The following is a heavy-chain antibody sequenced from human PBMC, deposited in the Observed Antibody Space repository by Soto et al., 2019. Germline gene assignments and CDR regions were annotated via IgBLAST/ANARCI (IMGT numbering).Heavy chain of an antibody. Sequence: PGGSLRLSCAASGFTFDDYAMHWVRQAPGKGLEWVSGISWNSGSIDYADSVKGRFTISRDNAKNSLYLQMNSLRAEDTALYYCAKEKNYYHDSRGYYAGLHFDYWGRGTLVTVSS. CDR2: ISWNSGSI. J-gene: IGHJ4*02. D-gene: IGHD3-22*01. CDR1: GFTFDDYA. V-gene: IGHV3-9*01. CDR3: AKEKNYYHDSRGYYAGLHFDY.